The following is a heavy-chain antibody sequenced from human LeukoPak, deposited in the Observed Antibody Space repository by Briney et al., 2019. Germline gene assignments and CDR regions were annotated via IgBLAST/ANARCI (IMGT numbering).Heavy chain of an antibody. CDR3: AKDLVVGALDY. V-gene: IGHV3-23*01. Sequence: GGSLRLSCAASGFTFSSYGMSWVRQAPGKGLEWVSGISGSGGSTYYADSVKGRFTISRDNSRNMLFLQMNSLRADDTAVYYCAKDLVVGALDYWGQGTLVTVSS. D-gene: IGHD1-26*01. J-gene: IGHJ4*02. CDR2: ISGSGGST. CDR1: GFTFSSYG.